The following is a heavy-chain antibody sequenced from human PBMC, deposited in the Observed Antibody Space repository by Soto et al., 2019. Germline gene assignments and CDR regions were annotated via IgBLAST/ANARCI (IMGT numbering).Heavy chain of an antibody. CDR1: GGSISSSSYY. CDR2: IYYSGST. V-gene: IGHV4-39*01. Sequence: SETLSLTCTVSGGSISSSSYYWGWIRQPPGKGLEWIGSIYYSGSTYYNPSLKSRVTISVDTSKNQFSLKLSSVTAADTAVYYCGAYCSSTSCRTDYWGQGTLVTVSS. D-gene: IGHD2-2*01. J-gene: IGHJ4*02. CDR3: GAYCSSTSCRTDY.